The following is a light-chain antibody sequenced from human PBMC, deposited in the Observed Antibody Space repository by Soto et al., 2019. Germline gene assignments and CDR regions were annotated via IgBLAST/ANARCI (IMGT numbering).Light chain of an antibody. CDR1: SSDVGGYNY. J-gene: IGLJ2*01. V-gene: IGLV2-14*01. Sequence: QSALTQPASVSGSPGQPITISCSGTSSDVGGYNYVSWYQQHPGKAPKLMIYEVSNRPSGVSDRFFGSKFGNTASLTISGLQPEDEADYFCSSYTSSSTLIFGGETKVTVL. CDR3: SSYTSSSTLI. CDR2: EVS.